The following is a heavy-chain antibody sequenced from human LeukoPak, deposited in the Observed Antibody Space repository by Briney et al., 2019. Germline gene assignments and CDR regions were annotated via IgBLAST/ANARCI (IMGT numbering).Heavy chain of an antibody. J-gene: IGHJ4*02. V-gene: IGHV3-74*01. D-gene: IGHD2-15*01. CDR3: AREEVVVAAGIDY. Sequence: GGSLRLSCAASGNYWMHWVRQAPGKGLVWVSHINSDGSWTSYADSVKGRFTISRDDAKNSLYLQMNSLRAEDTAVYYCAREEVVVAAGIDYWGQGTLVTVSS. CDR2: INSDGSWT. CDR1: GNYW.